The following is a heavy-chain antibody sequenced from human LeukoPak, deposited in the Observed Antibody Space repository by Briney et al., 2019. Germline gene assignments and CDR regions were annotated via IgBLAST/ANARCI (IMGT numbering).Heavy chain of an antibody. CDR2: IYYSGST. D-gene: IGHD3-22*01. CDR3: ARDLLYDSSGCAFDI. V-gene: IGHV4-59*01. Sequence: SETLPLTCTVSGGSISSYYWSWLRQPPGKGLEWIGYIYYSGSTNYNPFLKSRVTISVDTSKNQFSLKLSSVTAADTAVYYCARDLLYDSSGCAFDIWGQGTMVTVSS. J-gene: IGHJ3*02. CDR1: GGSISSYY.